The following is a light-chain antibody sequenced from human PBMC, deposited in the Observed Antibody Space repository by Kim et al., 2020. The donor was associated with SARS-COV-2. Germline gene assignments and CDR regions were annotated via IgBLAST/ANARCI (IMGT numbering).Light chain of an antibody. CDR2: DAS. CDR1: QDIRKF. V-gene: IGKV1-33*01. Sequence: SVGDSVTSTCQASQDIRKFLNWYQHKPGKAHELLISDASTLRTGVPSRFSGSASGTHFTFTISNLQPEDIATYYCQQYNNLQAITFGQGTRLEIK. CDR3: QQYNNLQAIT. J-gene: IGKJ5*01.